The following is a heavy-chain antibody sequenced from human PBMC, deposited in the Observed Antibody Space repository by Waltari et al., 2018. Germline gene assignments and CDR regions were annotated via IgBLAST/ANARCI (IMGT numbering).Heavy chain of an antibody. Sequence: QVQLVQSGAEVKKPGASVKVSCKASGYTFTAYSMHWVRLAPGQGLEWMGWINPKTGGTRIAQKFQGRVTVTSDASITTGYMELTSLRSDDTALYYCARVIYSSGWNPIDFWGQGTLVTVSS. CDR3: ARVIYSSGWNPIDF. V-gene: IGHV1-2*02. J-gene: IGHJ4*02. D-gene: IGHD6-19*01. CDR2: INPKTGGT. CDR1: GYTFTAYS.